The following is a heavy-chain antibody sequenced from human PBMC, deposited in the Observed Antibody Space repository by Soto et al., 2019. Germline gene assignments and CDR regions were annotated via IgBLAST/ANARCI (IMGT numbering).Heavy chain of an antibody. CDR2: ISAYNGNT. J-gene: IGHJ6*02. Sequence: ASVKVSCKASGYTFTSYGISWVRQAPGQGLEWMGWISAYNGNTNYAQKLQGRVTMTTDTSTSTAYMELRSLRSDDTAVYYCARGGYSYGLLNYYYHGMDVWGQGTTVTVSS. CDR1: GYTFTSYG. V-gene: IGHV1-18*01. CDR3: ARGGYSYGLLNYYYHGMDV. D-gene: IGHD5-18*01.